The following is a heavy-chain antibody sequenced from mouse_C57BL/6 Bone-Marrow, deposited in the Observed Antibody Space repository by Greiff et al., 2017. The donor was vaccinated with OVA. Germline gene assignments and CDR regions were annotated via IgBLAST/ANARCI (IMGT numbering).Heavy chain of an antibody. CDR1: GFSLTSYG. CDR3: AKNHYYGSSPYWYFDV. CDR2: IWSGGST. Sequence: VKVVESGPGLVQPSQSLSITCTVSGFSLTSYGVHWVRQPPGKGLEWLGVIWSGGSTDYNAAFISRLSISKDNSKSQVFFKMNSLQADDTAIYYCAKNHYYGSSPYWYFDVWGTGTTVTVSS. V-gene: IGHV2-4*01. D-gene: IGHD1-1*01. J-gene: IGHJ1*03.